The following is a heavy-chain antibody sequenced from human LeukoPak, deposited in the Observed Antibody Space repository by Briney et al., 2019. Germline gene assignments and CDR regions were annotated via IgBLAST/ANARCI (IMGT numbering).Heavy chain of an antibody. D-gene: IGHD2-15*01. J-gene: IGHJ3*02. CDR1: GFTFSRYD. CDR3: ARVLTARSGAYDAFDI. CDR2: IYTAGDT. Sequence: GGSLRLSCAASGFTFSRYDMQWVRHGTGKGVEWVSAIYTAGDTYYPGSVKGRFTISREKAKNSLYLQMNSLRAGDTAVYYCARVLTARSGAYDAFDIWGQGTMVTVSS. V-gene: IGHV3-13*01.